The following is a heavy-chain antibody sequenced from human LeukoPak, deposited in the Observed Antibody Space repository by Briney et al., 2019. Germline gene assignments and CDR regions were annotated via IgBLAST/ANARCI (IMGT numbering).Heavy chain of an antibody. V-gene: IGHV6-1*01. D-gene: IGHD6-6*01. CDR2: TYYRSKWYN. Sequence: SQTLSLTCAISGDSVSSNSAAWNWIRQSPSRGLEWLGRTYYRSKWYNDYAVSVKSRITINPDTSKNQFSLQLNSVTPEDTAVYYCARSTPPTSIAASGHFDYWGQGTLVTGSS. CDR1: GDSVSSNSAA. J-gene: IGHJ4*02. CDR3: ARSTPPTSIAASGHFDY.